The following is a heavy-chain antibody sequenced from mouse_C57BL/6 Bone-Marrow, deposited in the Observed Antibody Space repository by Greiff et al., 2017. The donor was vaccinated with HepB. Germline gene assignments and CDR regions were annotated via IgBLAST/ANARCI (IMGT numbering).Heavy chain of an antibody. Sequence: EVQLQQSGPVLVKPGASVKMSCKASGYTFTDYYMNWVKQSHGKSLEWIGVINPYNGGTSYNQKFKGKDTLTVDKSSSTAYMELNSLTSEDSAVYFCARGGDGYLYAMDYWGQGTSVTVSS. CDR1: GYTFTDYY. CDR2: INPYNGGT. D-gene: IGHD2-3*01. J-gene: IGHJ4*01. V-gene: IGHV1-19*01. CDR3: ARGGDGYLYAMDY.